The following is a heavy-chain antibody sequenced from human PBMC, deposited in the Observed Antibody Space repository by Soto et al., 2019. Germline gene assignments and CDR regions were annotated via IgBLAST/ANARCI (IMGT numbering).Heavy chain of an antibody. Sequence: GESLKISCKGSGYSFTSYWIGWVRQMPGKGLEWMGIIYPGDSDTRYSPSFQGQVTISADKSISTANLQWSSLKASDTAMYYCARQNSGYYYVGSYYGMDVWGQGTTVTVSS. D-gene: IGHD3-22*01. J-gene: IGHJ6*02. CDR3: ARQNSGYYYVGSYYGMDV. V-gene: IGHV5-51*01. CDR1: GYSFTSYW. CDR2: IYPGDSDT.